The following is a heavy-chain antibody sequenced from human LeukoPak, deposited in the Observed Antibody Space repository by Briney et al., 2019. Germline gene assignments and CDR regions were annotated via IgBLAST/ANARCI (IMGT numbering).Heavy chain of an antibody. CDR1: GYTFTNND. CDR3: ATDLTTVTTDWFDP. Sequence: ASVKVSCKASGYTFTNNDIHWVRQAPGQGLEWMGWMHPNSDDTGYAQKFQGRVTMTEDTSTDTAYMELSSLRSEDTAVYYCATDLTTVTTDWFDPWGQGTLVTVSS. CDR2: MHPNSDDT. D-gene: IGHD4-17*01. V-gene: IGHV1-8*01. J-gene: IGHJ5*02.